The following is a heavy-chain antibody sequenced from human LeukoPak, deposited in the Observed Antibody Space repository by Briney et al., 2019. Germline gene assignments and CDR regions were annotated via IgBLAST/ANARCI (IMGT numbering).Heavy chain of an antibody. V-gene: IGHV1-2*02. Sequence: SVNVSRKASGYTFTGYYMHGVRQPPGQEVEWMGWINPNSGGTNYAQKFQGRVTMTRDTSISTAYMEVSGLRSDDTAVYYCSRGGPTIAMTGTGLDYWGQGTLVAVSS. CDR1: GYTFTGYY. J-gene: IGHJ4*02. CDR3: SRGGPTIAMTGTGLDY. D-gene: IGHD6-19*01. CDR2: INPNSGGT.